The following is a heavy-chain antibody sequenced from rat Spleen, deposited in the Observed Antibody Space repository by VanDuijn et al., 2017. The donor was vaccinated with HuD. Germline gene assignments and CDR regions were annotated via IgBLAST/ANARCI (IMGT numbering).Heavy chain of an antibody. CDR2: ISPDGGNT. CDR1: GFTFSNYG. Sequence: EVQLVESGGGLVQPGRSLKLSCAASGFTFSNYGMAWVRQTPTKGLEWVASISPDGGNTYYRDSVKGRFTISRDNAKNTQYLQMDSLRSEDTATYYCARRAYYDGTLVYWYFDFWGHGTLVTVSS. CDR3: ARRAYYDGTLVYWYFDF. V-gene: IGHV5S14*01. J-gene: IGHJ3*01. D-gene: IGHD1-12*02.